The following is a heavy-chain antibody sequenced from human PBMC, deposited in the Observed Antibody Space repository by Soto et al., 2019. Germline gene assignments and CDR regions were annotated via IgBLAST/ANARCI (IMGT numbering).Heavy chain of an antibody. CDR3: ARGIKNYYGVDV. J-gene: IGHJ6*02. CDR2: IKYDGTST. Sequence: EVQLVESGGGLVQPGGSLRLSCAASGFIFSDHWMPWVRQAPGKGLVWVSRIKYDGTSTSYADSVQGRFTISRDNARNTVYLQMNSLRAEDTAVYYCARGIKNYYGVDVWGQGTTVTVSS. D-gene: IGHD2-15*01. CDR1: GFIFSDHW. V-gene: IGHV3-74*01.